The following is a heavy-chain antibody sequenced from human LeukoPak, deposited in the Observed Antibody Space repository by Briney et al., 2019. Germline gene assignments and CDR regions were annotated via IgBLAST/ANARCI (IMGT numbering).Heavy chain of an antibody. CDR1: GFTFSIYT. V-gene: IGHV3-43*01. CDR3: AKPRARCSSASCYFDY. D-gene: IGHD2-2*01. Sequence: GGSLRLSCTASGFTFSIYTMHWVRQAPGKGLEWVSLINSDGYTTHYADSVKGRFTISRDNSKDVLYLQMNSLRTEDTAFYYCAKPRARCSSASCYFDYWGQGTLVSVSS. CDR2: INSDGYTT. J-gene: IGHJ4*02.